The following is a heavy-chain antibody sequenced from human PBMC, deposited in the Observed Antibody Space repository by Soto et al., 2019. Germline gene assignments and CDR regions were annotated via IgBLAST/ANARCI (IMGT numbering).Heavy chain of an antibody. CDR3: ARSGSSWNLREFDS. CDR1: AYAFPTYG. V-gene: IGHV1-18*01. J-gene: IGHJ4*02. D-gene: IGHD6-13*01. CDR2: ISAYNGNI. Sequence: ASVKVSCKASAYAFPTYGISWVRQAPGQGLERMGWISAYNGNINYAQKFRGRVTMTTDTSTSSAYLEVRSLRSDDTAVYYCARSGSSWNLREFDSWGQGTLLTISA.